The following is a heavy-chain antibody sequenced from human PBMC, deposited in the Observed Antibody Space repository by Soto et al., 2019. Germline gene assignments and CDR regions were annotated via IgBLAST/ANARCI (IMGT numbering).Heavy chain of an antibody. J-gene: IGHJ4*02. CDR3: AGERPQEKRLPCY. CDR1: GLTFSNDW. CDR2: IKQDGSEQ. D-gene: IGHD3-16*01. V-gene: IGHV3-7*01. Sequence: PGGYLRLSCAASGLTFSNDWMSWVRQAPGKGLEWVANIKQDGSEQYYSDSVKGRFTISRDNAKNSLYLQMNSLRAEETAVYYFAGERPQEKRLPCYRGQGTPVTVPQ.